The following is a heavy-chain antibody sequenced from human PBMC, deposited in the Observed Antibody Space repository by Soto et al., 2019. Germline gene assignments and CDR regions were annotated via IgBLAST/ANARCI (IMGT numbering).Heavy chain of an antibody. CDR1: GESFIGYY. CDR2: INHRGST. Sequence: QVHLQQWGAGLLKPSETLSLTCAVYGESFIGYYWTWIRQPPGKGLEWIGEINHRGSTNYNPSLKSRVTMSRDTSKNQSSLKLSSVTAADTAVYYCARTDIVTTNWFDPWGQGTLVTVSS. D-gene: IGHD5-12*01. V-gene: IGHV4-34*02. CDR3: ARTDIVTTNWFDP. J-gene: IGHJ5*02.